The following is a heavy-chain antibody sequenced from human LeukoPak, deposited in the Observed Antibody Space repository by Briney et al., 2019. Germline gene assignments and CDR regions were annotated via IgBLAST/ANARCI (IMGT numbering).Heavy chain of an antibody. CDR1: GYNFASYT. D-gene: IGHD3-10*01. CDR2: INGDNGNT. CDR3: ARSPSGTYHY. V-gene: IGHV1-3*01. J-gene: IGHJ4*02. Sequence: GASVKVSCKTSGYNFASYTMHWLRQAPGQSPEWMGSINGDNGNTKYSEKFQGRVTFTRDTSASSAYMELSRLRSEDTAVYYCARSPSGTYHYWGQGTLVTVSS.